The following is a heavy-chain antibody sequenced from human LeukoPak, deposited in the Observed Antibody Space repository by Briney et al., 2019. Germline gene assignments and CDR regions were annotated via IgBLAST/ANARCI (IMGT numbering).Heavy chain of an antibody. Sequence: GGSLRLSCAASGFTFDDYAMHWVRQAPGKGLEWVSGISWNSGSIGYADSVRGRFTIPRDNAKNSLYLQMNSLRAEDTALYYCAKRLMVRGVIITGMDVWGQGTTVTVSS. CDR2: ISWNSGSI. D-gene: IGHD3-10*01. CDR3: AKRLMVRGVIITGMDV. J-gene: IGHJ6*02. V-gene: IGHV3-9*01. CDR1: GFTFDDYA.